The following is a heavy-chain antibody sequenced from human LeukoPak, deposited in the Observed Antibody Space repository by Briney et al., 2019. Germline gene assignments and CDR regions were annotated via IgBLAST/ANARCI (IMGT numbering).Heavy chain of an antibody. D-gene: IGHD1-1*01. CDR3: ARRREGLGTPGTTGGIWFDP. J-gene: IGHJ5*02. Sequence: SETLSLTCTVSDGSISTGRYYWGWIRQPPGKGPEWIGRIFYSGTTYYNPPLKSGVTICVDTSENQLSLQLSSVTAADTAVYYCARRREGLGTPGTTGGIWFDPWGQGTLVTVSS. CDR1: DGSISTGRYY. CDR2: IFYSGTT. V-gene: IGHV4-39*01.